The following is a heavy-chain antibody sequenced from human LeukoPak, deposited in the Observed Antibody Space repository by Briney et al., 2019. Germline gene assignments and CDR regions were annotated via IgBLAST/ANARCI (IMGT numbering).Heavy chain of an antibody. CDR1: GFTFSSYG. J-gene: IGHJ4*02. Sequence: GGSLRLSCAASGFTFSSYGMHWVHQALGKGLQWVAFIRYDGNNKYYADSVKGRFTNSRDNSKNTLYLQMNSLRAEDTAVYYCVKAPIQYSSLAFFDYWGQGTLVTVSS. CDR3: VKAPIQYSSLAFFDY. D-gene: IGHD6-6*01. V-gene: IGHV3-30*02. CDR2: IRYDGNNK.